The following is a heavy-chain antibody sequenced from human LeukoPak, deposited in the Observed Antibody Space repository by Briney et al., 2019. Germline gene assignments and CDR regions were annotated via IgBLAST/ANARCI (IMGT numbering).Heavy chain of an antibody. J-gene: IGHJ3*02. CDR1: GGTFSSYA. Sequence: ASVKVSCKASGGTFSSYAISWVRQAPGQGLEWMGGIIPIFGTANYAQKFQGRVRITTDESTSTAYMELSSLRSEDTAVYYCASPPGYCSSTSCYAHDSFDIWGQGTMVTVSS. D-gene: IGHD2-2*01. CDR3: ASPPGYCSSTSCYAHDSFDI. V-gene: IGHV1-69*05. CDR2: IIPIFGTA.